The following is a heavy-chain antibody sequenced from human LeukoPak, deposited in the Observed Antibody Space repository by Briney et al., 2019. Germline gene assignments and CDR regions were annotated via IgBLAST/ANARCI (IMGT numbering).Heavy chain of an antibody. CDR2: IYSGGSI. CDR1: GFTVSNNY. V-gene: IGHV3-66*01. J-gene: IGHJ3*02. Sequence: GGSLRLSCAASGFTVSNNYMGWVRQAPGKGLEWVSIIYSGGSIYYADSVKGRFTISRDNSKKTLYLQMNSLRAEDTAVYYCARDYPFDAFDIWGQGTMVTVSS. CDR3: ARDYPFDAFDI.